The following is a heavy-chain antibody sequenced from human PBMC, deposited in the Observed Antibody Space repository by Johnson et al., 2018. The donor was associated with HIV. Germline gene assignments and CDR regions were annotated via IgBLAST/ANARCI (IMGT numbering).Heavy chain of an antibody. CDR1: GFTFSSYA. Sequence: VQLVESGGGLVQPGGSLRLSCAASGFTFSSYAMSWVRQAPGKGLEWVSGINWNGGSTGYADSVKGRFTISKDNSKNTLYLQMNSLRSEDTAMYYCARDDVVETEDAFDLWGQGTMVTVSS. J-gene: IGHJ3*01. CDR2: INWNGGST. V-gene: IGHV3-23*04. CDR3: ARDDVVETEDAFDL. D-gene: IGHD2-21*01.